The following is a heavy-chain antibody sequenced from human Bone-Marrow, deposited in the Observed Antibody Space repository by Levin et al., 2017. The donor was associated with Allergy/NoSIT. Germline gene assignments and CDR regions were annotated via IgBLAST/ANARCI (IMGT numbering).Heavy chain of an antibody. CDR2: ISTSNTI. CDR3: ARDQARNGIIIASGAFDL. V-gene: IGHV3-48*04. J-gene: IGHJ3*01. CDR1: GFTFSGYT. Sequence: PGGSLRLSCAASGFTFSGYTFNWVRQAPGKGLEWISYISTSNTIYYADSVKGRFTISRDNAKNSLYLHVNSLRVEDTAVYYCARDQARNGIIIASGAFDLWGQGTAVTVSS. D-gene: IGHD3-10*01.